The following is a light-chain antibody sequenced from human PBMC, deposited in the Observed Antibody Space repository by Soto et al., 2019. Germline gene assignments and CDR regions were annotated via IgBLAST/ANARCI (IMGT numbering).Light chain of an antibody. CDR3: CSYAGSYTFV. CDR1: SSDIGAYDY. Sequence: QSALTQPASVSGSPGQSITISCSGTSSDIGAYDYVSWYQQHPGRAPKLIIYEVSHRFSGSKSGNTASLTISGLQAEDEADYYCCSYAGSYTFVFGTGTKVTVL. J-gene: IGLJ1*01. CDR2: EV. V-gene: IGLV2-14*03.